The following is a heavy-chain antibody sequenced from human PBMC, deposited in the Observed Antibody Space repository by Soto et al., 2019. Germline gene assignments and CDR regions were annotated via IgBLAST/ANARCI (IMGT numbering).Heavy chain of an antibody. CDR3: AREGGWRIIAAAGCCAFDI. J-gene: IGHJ3*02. Sequence: QVQLVESGGGLVKPGGSLRLSCAASGFTFSDYYMSWIRQAPGKGLEWGSYISSSGSTIYYADSVKGRFTISRDNAKNKMYLQMNSMRAEDTAVYYCAREGGWRIIAAAGCCAFDIWGQGTMVTVSS. CDR1: GFTFSDYY. V-gene: IGHV3-11*01. D-gene: IGHD6-13*01. CDR2: ISSSGSTI.